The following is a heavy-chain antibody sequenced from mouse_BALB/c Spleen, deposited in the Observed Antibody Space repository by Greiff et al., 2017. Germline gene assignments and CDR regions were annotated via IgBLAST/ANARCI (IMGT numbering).Heavy chain of an antibody. CDR2: INPSSGYT. Sequence: VKLVESAAELARPGASVKMSCKASGYTFTSYTMHWVKQRPGQGLEWIGYINPSSGYTEYNQKFKDKTTLTADKSSSTAYMQLSSLTSEDSAVYYCARDLYYGSSYSYWGQGTTLTVSS. CDR3: ARDLYYGSSYSY. J-gene: IGHJ2*01. D-gene: IGHD1-1*01. CDR1: GYTFTSYT. V-gene: IGHV1-4*02.